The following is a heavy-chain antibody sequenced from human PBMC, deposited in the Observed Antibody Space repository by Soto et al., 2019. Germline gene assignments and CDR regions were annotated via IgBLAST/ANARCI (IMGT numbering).Heavy chain of an antibody. Sequence: PSETLSLTCTVSGGSISSGGYYWSWIRQHPGKGLEWIGYIYYSGSTYYNPSLKSRVTISVDTSKNQFSLKLSSVTAADTAVYYCASHSHADYYDSSGYSLVDYWGQGTLVTVSS. CDR1: GGSISSGGYY. J-gene: IGHJ4*02. D-gene: IGHD3-22*01. CDR2: IYYSGST. CDR3: ASHSHADYYDSSGYSLVDY. V-gene: IGHV4-31*03.